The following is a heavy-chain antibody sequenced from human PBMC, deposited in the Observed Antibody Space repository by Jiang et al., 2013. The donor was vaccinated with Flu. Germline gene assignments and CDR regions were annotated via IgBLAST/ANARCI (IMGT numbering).Heavy chain of an antibody. D-gene: IGHD1-14*01. J-gene: IGHJ6*02. V-gene: IGHV4-31*03. CDR2: SITWEH. CDR1: GGSISSVGYY. CDR3: ATSFKTDYYYYGMDV. Sequence: TLSLTCTVSGGSISSVGYYWSWIRQXPGRAWSGLGTSITWEHLLQPSLKSRVTISVDTSKNQFSLKLSSVTAADTAVYYCATSFKTDYYYYGMDVWGQGTTVTVSS.